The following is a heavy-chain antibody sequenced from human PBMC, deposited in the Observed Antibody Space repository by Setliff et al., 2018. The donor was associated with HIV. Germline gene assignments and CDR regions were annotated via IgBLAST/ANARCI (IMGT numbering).Heavy chain of an antibody. CDR1: GGSFSGYY. J-gene: IGHJ6*04. CDR2: VTHSGRT. V-gene: IGHV4-34*01. CDR3: TRRGADSYYPRPLDV. D-gene: IGHD3-10*01. Sequence: SETLSLTCAVYGGSFSGYYWSWIRQPPGKGLERIGEVTHSGRTNYNPSLKSRVTISVDTSKNQFSLRLNSVTAADTAIYYCTRRGADSYYPRPLDVWGKGTTVTVSS.